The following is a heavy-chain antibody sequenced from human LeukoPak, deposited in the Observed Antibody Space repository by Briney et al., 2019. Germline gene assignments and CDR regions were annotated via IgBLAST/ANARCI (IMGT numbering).Heavy chain of an antibody. D-gene: IGHD3-22*01. CDR1: GFSLSTGGMC. J-gene: IGHJ4*02. Sequence: SGPTLVEPTQTLTLTCTFSGFSLSTGGMCVSWIRQPPGKALEWLARIDWDNDKYYSTSLKTRLTISKDTSKNQVVLTMTNMDPVDTATYYCARGYYDTSAYIDYWGQGTLVTVSS. CDR3: ARGYYDTSAYIDY. CDR2: IDWDNDK. V-gene: IGHV2-70*11.